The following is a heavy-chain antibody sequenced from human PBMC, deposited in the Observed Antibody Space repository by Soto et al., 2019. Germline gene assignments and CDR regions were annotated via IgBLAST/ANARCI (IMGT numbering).Heavy chain of an antibody. Sequence: QVQLQESGPGLMKPSGTLSLTCAVSGGSITSNWWSWVRQPPGKGLEWIAEIFHTGSANYNPSLMSRLTISMDKSKNHLSLNLNSVTAADTAVYYCARHIAVSGTRGSDHWGQGTLVTVSS. CDR3: ARHIAVSGTRGSDH. V-gene: IGHV4-4*02. CDR2: IFHTGSA. D-gene: IGHD2-21*01. J-gene: IGHJ4*02. CDR1: GGSITSNW.